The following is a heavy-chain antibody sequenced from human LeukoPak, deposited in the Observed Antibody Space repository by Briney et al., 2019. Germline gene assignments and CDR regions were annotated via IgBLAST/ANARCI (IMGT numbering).Heavy chain of an antibody. CDR1: GFTFSSYA. D-gene: IGHD2-2*01. CDR3: ARGDRDLYCSSTSCYPVL. J-gene: IGHJ4*02. CDR2: ISSSSSYI. V-gene: IGHV3-21*01. Sequence: KSGGSLRLSCAASGFTFSSYAMSWVRQAPGKGLEWVSSISSSSSYIYYADSVKGRFTISRDNAKNSLYLQMNSLRAEDTAVYYCARGDRDLYCSSTSCYPVLGGQGTLVTVSS.